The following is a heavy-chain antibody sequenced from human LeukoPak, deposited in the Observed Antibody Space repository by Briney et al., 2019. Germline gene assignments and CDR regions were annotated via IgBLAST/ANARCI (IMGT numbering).Heavy chain of an antibody. CDR3: AKGDSRRLLPTQAYYYMDV. V-gene: IGHV3-23*01. CDR2: ISGSGGST. D-gene: IGHD3-22*01. CDR1: GFTFSSYA. J-gene: IGHJ6*03. Sequence: GGSLRLSCAASGFTFSSYAMSWVRQAPGKGLEWVSAISGSGGSTYYADSVKGRFPISRDNSKNTLYLQMNSLRAEDTAVYYCAKGDSRRLLPTQAYYYMDVWGKGTTVTVSS.